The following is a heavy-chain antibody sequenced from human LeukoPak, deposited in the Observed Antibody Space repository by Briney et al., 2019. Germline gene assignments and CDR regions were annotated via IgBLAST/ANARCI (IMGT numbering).Heavy chain of an antibody. V-gene: IGHV4-59*12. Sequence: SETLSLTCTVSGGSISNYFWSWIRQSPGKGLEWIGYVSYTGSTNYNPSLKSRVTVSVDTPKSQFSLKLSSVTAADTAVYYCARLINWGQGILVTVSS. J-gene: IGHJ4*02. CDR2: VSYTGST. CDR1: GGSISNYF. CDR3: ARLIN.